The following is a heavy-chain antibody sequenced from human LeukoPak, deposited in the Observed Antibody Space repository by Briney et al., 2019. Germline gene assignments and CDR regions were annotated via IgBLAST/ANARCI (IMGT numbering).Heavy chain of an antibody. J-gene: IGHJ6*02. V-gene: IGHV3-66*01. Sequence: GGSLRLSCAASGLTVSTSYMSWARQAPGKGVEWLSVIERGGNTYYANSVKGRFTISRDNFKNILYLQMNSLRVDDTALYYYARGGYDFDVWGQGTAVSVPS. CDR3: ARGGYDFDV. D-gene: IGHD3/OR15-3a*01. CDR1: GLTVSTSY. CDR2: IERGGNT.